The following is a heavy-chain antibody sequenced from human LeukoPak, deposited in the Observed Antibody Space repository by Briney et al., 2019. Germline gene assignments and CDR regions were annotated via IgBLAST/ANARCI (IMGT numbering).Heavy chain of an antibody. Sequence: GGSLRLSCAASGFTFSDYYMSWIRQAPGKGLEWVSYISSSGSTIYYADSVKGRFTISRDNAKNSLYLQMNSLRAEDTAVYYCARGSLSGYYYDSSGYHAGGWFDPWGQGTLVTVSS. D-gene: IGHD3-22*01. J-gene: IGHJ5*02. CDR2: ISSSGSTI. CDR1: GFTFSDYY. CDR3: ARGSLSGYYYDSSGYHAGGWFDP. V-gene: IGHV3-11*01.